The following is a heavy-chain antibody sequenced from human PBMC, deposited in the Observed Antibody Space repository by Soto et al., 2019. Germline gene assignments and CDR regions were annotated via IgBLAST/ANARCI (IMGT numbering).Heavy chain of an antibody. CDR3: ARAHEVAWFDS. J-gene: IGHJ5*01. Sequence: GVPLRLSCTASGFSFSSYTMNWVRQAPGKGLQWVASITNRGTHTYSADSVKGRFTISRDNDKNSLYLQMNNLRAEDTATYYCARAHEVAWFDSWGLGTLVTVSS. V-gene: IGHV3-21*06. CDR1: GFSFSSYT. D-gene: IGHD2-15*01. CDR2: ITNRGTHT.